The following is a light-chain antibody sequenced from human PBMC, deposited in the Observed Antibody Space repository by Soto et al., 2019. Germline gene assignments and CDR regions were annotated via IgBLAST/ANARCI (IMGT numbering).Light chain of an antibody. CDR3: QQGHNWPLT. Sequence: EIVMTQSPATLSVSPGERATLSCRASQSISTELDRYQQKPGQPPRLLIYSASTRAPGVPARFTGRGSGAEFTLSISGVQAEVFAVYYCQQGHNWPLTFGRGTRLEI. CDR1: QSISTE. V-gene: IGKV3-15*01. J-gene: IGKJ2*01. CDR2: SAS.